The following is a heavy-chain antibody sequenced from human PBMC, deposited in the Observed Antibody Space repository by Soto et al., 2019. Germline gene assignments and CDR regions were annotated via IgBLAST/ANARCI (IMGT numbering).Heavy chain of an antibody. CDR2: ISYDGSNK. CDR1: GFTFSSYA. J-gene: IGHJ6*02. Sequence: GGSLRLSCAASGFTFSSYAMHWVRQAPGKGLEWVAVISYDGSNKYYADSVKGRFTISRDNSKNTLYLQMNSLRAEDTAVYYCARDEGQGKQLAPPYYGMDVWGQGTTVTVSS. V-gene: IGHV3-30-3*01. D-gene: IGHD6-13*01. CDR3: ARDEGQGKQLAPPYYGMDV.